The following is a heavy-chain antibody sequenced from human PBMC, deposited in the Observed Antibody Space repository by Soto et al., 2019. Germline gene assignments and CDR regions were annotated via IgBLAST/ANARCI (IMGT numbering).Heavy chain of an antibody. Sequence: QVPLVESGGGVVQPGRSLRLSCAASGFTFSSYAMHWVRQAPGKGLEWVAAISYDGSNKYNADSVKGRFTISRDNSNNTLYLQMNSLRAEDTAVYYCARDCYYGSGSPDYWGQGTLVTVSS. CDR3: ARDCYYGSGSPDY. CDR1: GFTFSSYA. V-gene: IGHV3-30*04. CDR2: ISYDGSNK. D-gene: IGHD3-10*01. J-gene: IGHJ4*02.